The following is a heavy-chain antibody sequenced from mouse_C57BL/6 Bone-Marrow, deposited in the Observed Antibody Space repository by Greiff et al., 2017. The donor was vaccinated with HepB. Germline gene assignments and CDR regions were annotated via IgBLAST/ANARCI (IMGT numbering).Heavy chain of an antibody. D-gene: IGHD1-1*01. Sequence: VQLQQPGAELVKPGASVKLSCKASGYTFTSYWMHWVKQRPGRGLEWIGRIDPTSGGTKYNEKFKSKATLTVDKPSSTAYMQRSSLTSEDSAVYYCARSYYGSSSWFAYWGQGTLVTVSA. CDR3: ARSYYGSSSWFAY. CDR1: GYTFTSYW. CDR2: IDPTSGGT. V-gene: IGHV1-72*01. J-gene: IGHJ3*01.